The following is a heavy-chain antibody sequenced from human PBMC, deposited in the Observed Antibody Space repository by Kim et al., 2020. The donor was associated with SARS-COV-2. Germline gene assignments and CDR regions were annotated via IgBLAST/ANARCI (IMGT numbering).Heavy chain of an antibody. D-gene: IGHD1-1*01. J-gene: IGHJ4*02. Sequence: GGSLRLSCAASGFTVSSNYMSWVRQAPGKGLEWVSVIYSGGSTYYADSAKGRFTIFRDNSKNTPHLQMNSLIAEDRAVYYCAGGYNWNDGVYYWGQGTL. CDR3: AGGYNWNDGVYY. CDR2: IYSGGST. CDR1: GFTVSSNY. V-gene: IGHV3-53*01.